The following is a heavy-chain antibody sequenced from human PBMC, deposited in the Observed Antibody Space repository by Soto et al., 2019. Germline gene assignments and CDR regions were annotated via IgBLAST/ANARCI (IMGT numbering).Heavy chain of an antibody. V-gene: IGHV1-69*06. J-gene: IGHJ4*02. D-gene: IGHD3-22*01. CDR1: GGTFSSYA. CDR2: IIPIFGTA. CDR3: ARDLSEKGNYYDSSGYSN. Sequence: QVQLVQSGAEVKKPGSSVKVSCKASGGTFSSYAISWVRQAPGQGLEWMGGIIPIFGTANYAQKFQGRVTITADKSTSTAYMELSSLRSEYTAVYYCARDLSEKGNYYDSSGYSNWGQGTLVTVSS.